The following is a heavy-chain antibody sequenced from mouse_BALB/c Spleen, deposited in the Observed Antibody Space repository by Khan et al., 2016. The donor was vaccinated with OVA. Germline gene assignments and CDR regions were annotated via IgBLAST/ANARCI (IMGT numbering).Heavy chain of an antibody. CDR3: ARTARIKY. Sequence: FQLQESGPGLVKPSQSLSLTCTVTGYSITSGYGWNWIRQFPGNKLEWMGYISYSGSTNYNPSLKSRISINRDTSKNQVFLQLNSVTTEDTATYYCARTARIKYWGQGTTLTVSS. CDR2: ISYSGST. V-gene: IGHV3-2*02. D-gene: IGHD1-2*01. CDR1: GYSITSGYG. J-gene: IGHJ2*01.